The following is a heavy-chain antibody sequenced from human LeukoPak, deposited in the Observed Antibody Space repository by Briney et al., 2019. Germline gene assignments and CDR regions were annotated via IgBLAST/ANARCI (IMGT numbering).Heavy chain of an antibody. CDR3: ANLPHYYDSSGCYYVSYFDY. V-gene: IGHV3-23*01. J-gene: IGHJ4*02. Sequence: GGSLRLSCAASGFTFSSYSMNWVRQAPGKGLEWISAISGSGGSTYYADSVKGRFTISRDNSKNTLYLQMNSLRAEDTAVYYCANLPHYYDSSGCYYVSYFDYWGQGTLVTVSS. CDR2: ISGSGGST. D-gene: IGHD3-22*01. CDR1: GFTFSSYS.